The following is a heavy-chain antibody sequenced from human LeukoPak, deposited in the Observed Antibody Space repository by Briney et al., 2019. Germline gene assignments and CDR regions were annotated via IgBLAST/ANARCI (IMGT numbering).Heavy chain of an antibody. D-gene: IGHD3-22*01. V-gene: IGHV3-7*03. CDR3: AKGTGNYYDSSVYYMDV. CDR2: IKQDGSEK. J-gene: IGHJ6*03. CDR1: GFTFSSYW. Sequence: TGGSLRLSCAASGFTFSSYWMSWVRQAPGKGLEWVANIKQDGSEKYYVDSVKGRFTISRDNAKNSLYLQMNSLRAEDTALYYCAKGTGNYYDSSVYYMDVWGKGTTVTISS.